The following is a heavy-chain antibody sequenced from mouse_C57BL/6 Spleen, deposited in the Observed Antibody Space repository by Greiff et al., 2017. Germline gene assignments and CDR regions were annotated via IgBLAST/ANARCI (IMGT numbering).Heavy chain of an antibody. V-gene: IGHV1-7*01. CDR2: INPNSGYT. D-gene: IGHD1-1*01. Sequence: VQLQQPGAELAKPGASVKLSCKASGYTFTSYWLHWVKQRPGQGLEWIGYINPNSGYTNYNQKFKDKATLTVDKSSSTAYMQLSSLTYEDSAVYYGAGGYGSREAYFDVWGTGTTVTVAS. CDR1: GYTFTSYW. CDR3: AGGYGSREAYFDV. J-gene: IGHJ1*03.